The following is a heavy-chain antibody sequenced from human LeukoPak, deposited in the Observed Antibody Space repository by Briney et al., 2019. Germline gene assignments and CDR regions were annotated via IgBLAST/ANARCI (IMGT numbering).Heavy chain of an antibody. CDR2: ISGSGGNT. CDR1: GFTLSSYA. Sequence: PGGSLRLSCAASGFTLSSYAMSWVRQAPGKGLEWVSAISGSGGNTYYADSVKGRFSISRDNSKNTLYLQMNSLRAEDTAVYYCARLYLPATRFDYWGQGTLVTVSS. V-gene: IGHV3-23*01. J-gene: IGHJ4*02. D-gene: IGHD5-24*01. CDR3: ARLYLPATRFDY.